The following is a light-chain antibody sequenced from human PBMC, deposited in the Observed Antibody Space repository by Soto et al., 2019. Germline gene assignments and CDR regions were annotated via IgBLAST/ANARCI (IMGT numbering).Light chain of an antibody. J-gene: IGKJ1*01. CDR1: QSISSW. CDR3: QQYNSYSPSWT. CDR2: KAS. V-gene: IGKV1-5*03. Sequence: DIKMTKSPSTLSASVGDRVTITCRASQSISSWLAWYQQKPGKAPKLLIYKASSLESGVASRFSGSGSGTEFTLTISSLQPDDVATYYCQQYNSYSPSWTFGQGTKVDIK.